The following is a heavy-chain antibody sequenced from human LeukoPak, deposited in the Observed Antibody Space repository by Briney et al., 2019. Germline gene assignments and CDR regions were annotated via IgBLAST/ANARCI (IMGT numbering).Heavy chain of an antibody. CDR2: ISHSGST. J-gene: IGHJ4*02. D-gene: IGHD2-21*01. V-gene: IGHV4-34*01. Sequence: SETLSLTCVVYDGSFSGYYWSWIRQAPGKGLEWIGEISHSGSTNYNPSLKSRVTMSVDTSKDQFSLKLMSVTAADTGVYYCARRRKVVRAGFDYWGQGTRVIVSS. CDR1: DGSFSGYY. CDR3: ARRRKVVRAGFDY.